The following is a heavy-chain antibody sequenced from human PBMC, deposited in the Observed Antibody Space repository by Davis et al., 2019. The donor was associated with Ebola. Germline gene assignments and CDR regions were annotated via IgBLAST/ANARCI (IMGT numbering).Heavy chain of an antibody. CDR2: ISAYNGNT. CDR3: ARDSSDCTGGVCTALFDH. D-gene: IGHD2-8*02. J-gene: IGHJ4*02. V-gene: IGHV1-18*01. CDR1: GYTFTSYG. Sequence: ASVKVSCKASGYTFTSYGISWVRQAPGQGLEWMGWISAYNGNTNYAQKLQGRVTMTTDTSTRTAYMELSRLRSDDTAVYYCARDSSDCTGGVCTALFDHWGQGTLVTVSS.